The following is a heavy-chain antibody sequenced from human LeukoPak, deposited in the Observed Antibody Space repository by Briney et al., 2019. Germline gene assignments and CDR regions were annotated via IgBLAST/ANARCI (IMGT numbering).Heavy chain of an antibody. CDR3: ARVSQLLRNWFDP. Sequence: SVKVSCKASGGTFSSYAISWVRQAPGQGLEWMGGIIPIFGTANYAQEFQGRVTITTDESTSTAYMELSSLRSEDTAVYYCARVSQLLRNWFDPWGQGTLVTVSS. V-gene: IGHV1-69*05. CDR1: GGTFSSYA. D-gene: IGHD2-2*01. CDR2: IIPIFGTA. J-gene: IGHJ5*02.